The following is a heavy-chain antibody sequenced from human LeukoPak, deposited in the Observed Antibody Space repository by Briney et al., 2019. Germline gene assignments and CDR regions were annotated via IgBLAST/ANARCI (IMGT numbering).Heavy chain of an antibody. D-gene: IGHD4-17*01. J-gene: IGHJ6*02. CDR1: GASISTRSNY. CDR2: IYYSGST. V-gene: IGHV4-39*01. CDR3: VRGYGDYARQYYYGMDV. Sequence: SETLSLTCTVSGASISTRSNYWGWIRQPPGKGLEWIGGIYYSGSTYFNPSLQSRVTLSVDTSNSQFFLKLNSVTAADTAVYYCVRGYGDYARQYYYGMDVWGQGTTVTVS.